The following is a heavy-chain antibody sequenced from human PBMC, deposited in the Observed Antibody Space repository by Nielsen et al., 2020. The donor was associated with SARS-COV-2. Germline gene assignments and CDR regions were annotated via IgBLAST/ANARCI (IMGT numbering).Heavy chain of an antibody. J-gene: IGHJ4*02. V-gene: IGHV4-34*01. Sequence: SETLSLTCGVYGGSFSGYYWSWIRQPPEKGLEWIGEINHSGITNYNPSLKNRVTISLDTSKNQFSLKMSSVTAADTAVYYCARGGYHYGSGTYPFDYWGQGSLVTVSS. D-gene: IGHD3-10*01. CDR1: GGSFSGYY. CDR3: ARGGYHYGSGTYPFDY. CDR2: INHSGIT.